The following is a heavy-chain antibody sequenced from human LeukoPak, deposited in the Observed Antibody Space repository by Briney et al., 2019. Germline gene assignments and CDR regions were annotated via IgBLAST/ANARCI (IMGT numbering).Heavy chain of an antibody. CDR3: AYHYGSGSTRGYYFDY. J-gene: IGHJ4*02. CDR1: GFTFDDYA. Sequence: GGSLRLSCAASGFTFDDYAMHWVRQAPGKGLEWVSGISWNSGSIGYADSVKGRFTISRDNAKNSLYLQMNSLRAEDTAVYYCAYHYGSGSTRGYYFDYWGQGTLVTVSS. CDR2: ISWNSGSI. D-gene: IGHD3-10*01. V-gene: IGHV3-9*01.